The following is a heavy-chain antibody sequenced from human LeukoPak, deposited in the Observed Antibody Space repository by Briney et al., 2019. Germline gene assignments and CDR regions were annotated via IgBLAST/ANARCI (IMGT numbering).Heavy chain of an antibody. Sequence: LSLTCTVSGGSISSGGYYWSWIRQHPGKGPEWIGYIYYSGSTYYNPSLKSRVTISVDTSKNQFSLKLSSVTAADTAVYYCARDRGFGEEGDFDPWGQGTLVTVSS. D-gene: IGHD3-10*01. CDR2: IYYSGST. CDR1: GGSISSGGYY. J-gene: IGHJ5*02. V-gene: IGHV4-31*03. CDR3: ARDRGFGEEGDFDP.